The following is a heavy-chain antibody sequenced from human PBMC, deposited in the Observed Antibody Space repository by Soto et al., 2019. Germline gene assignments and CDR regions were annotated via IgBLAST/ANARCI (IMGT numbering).Heavy chain of an antibody. CDR1: GFTFSTYG. Sequence: QVQLVDSGGGEVQPGRSLTISCAASGFTFSTYGMHWVHQTPGKGLEWVAVISYDGTNKFYSDSVKGRFTISRDNFKNTLTLQMNSLRAADTAVYSCAKDLQSYGDYDYYCSGMDVWGLGTRGTVSS. D-gene: IGHD4-17*01. V-gene: IGHV3-30*18. J-gene: IGHJ6*02. CDR3: AKDLQSYGDYDYYCSGMDV. CDR2: ISYDGTNK.